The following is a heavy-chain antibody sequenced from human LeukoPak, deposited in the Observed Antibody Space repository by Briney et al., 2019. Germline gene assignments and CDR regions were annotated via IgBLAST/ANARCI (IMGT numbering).Heavy chain of an antibody. CDR3: AKGDWFGESLWWNAFDI. J-gene: IGHJ3*02. Sequence: PGGSLRLSCAASGFSSNDYAMHWVRQALGKGLEWASGIYWNSDRIDYADSVKGRFTISRDNAKNSLYLQMNSLRAEDTALYYCAKGDWFGESLWWNAFDIWGQGTMVTVSS. V-gene: IGHV3-9*02. D-gene: IGHD3-10*01. CDR2: IYWNSDRI. CDR1: GFSSNDYA.